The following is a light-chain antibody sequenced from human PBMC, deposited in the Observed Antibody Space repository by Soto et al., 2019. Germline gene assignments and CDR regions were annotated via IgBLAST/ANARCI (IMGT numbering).Light chain of an antibody. CDR2: DTS. J-gene: IGKJ5*01. CDR3: HKLNK. V-gene: IGKV3-11*01. CDR1: QFLSSY. Sequence: EMGLTQSPASLSVYPWERVTLSCRASQFLSSYLAWYQQKPGQPPRLLIYDTSNRATGIPARFSGSRSGTGFTLTISSLEPEDFGVYFCHKLNKFGHGTRLEIK.